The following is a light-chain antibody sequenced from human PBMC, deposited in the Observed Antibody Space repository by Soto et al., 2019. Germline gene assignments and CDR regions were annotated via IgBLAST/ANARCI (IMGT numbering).Light chain of an antibody. Sequence: EIMLTQSPGTLSLSPGARATLSCRASQSVDRNYLAWYQHKPGQAPRLLIYGASTRATGIPDRFSGSGSGTDFTLTISRLEPEDFAVYYCHQYGLSPPYTFGPGTKVDIK. CDR3: HQYGLSPPYT. CDR2: GAS. CDR1: QSVDRNY. V-gene: IGKV3-20*01. J-gene: IGKJ3*01.